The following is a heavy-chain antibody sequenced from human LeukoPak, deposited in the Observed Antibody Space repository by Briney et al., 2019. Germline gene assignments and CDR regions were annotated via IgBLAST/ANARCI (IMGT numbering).Heavy chain of an antibody. J-gene: IGHJ4*02. CDR1: GYTFTGYY. V-gene: IGHV1-2*02. CDR2: INPNSGGT. Sequence: GASVKVSCKASGYTFTGYYMHWVRQAPGQGLEWMGWINPNSGGTNYAQKFQGRVTMTRDTSIGTAYMELSRLRSDDTAVYYCARDLWYGSGSLGYWGQGTLVTVSS. D-gene: IGHD3-10*01. CDR3: ARDLWYGSGSLGY.